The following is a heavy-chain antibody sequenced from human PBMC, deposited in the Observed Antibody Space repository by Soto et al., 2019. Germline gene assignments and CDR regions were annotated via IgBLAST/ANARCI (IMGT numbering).Heavy chain of an antibody. J-gene: IGHJ4*02. D-gene: IGHD2-8*01. CDR3: ARLGYCTNGVCPSLFDY. V-gene: IGHV1-69*13. CDR2: IIPIFGTA. Sequence: SVNVSCKASGGTFSSYAISWVRQAPGQGLEWMGGIIPIFGTANYAQKFQGRVTITADESTSTAYMELSSLRSEDTAVYYCARLGYCTNGVCPSLFDYWGQGTLVTVSS. CDR1: GGTFSSYA.